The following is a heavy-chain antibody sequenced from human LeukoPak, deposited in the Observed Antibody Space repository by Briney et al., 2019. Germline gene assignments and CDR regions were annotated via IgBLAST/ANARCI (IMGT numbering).Heavy chain of an antibody. CDR2: IYYSGST. CDR1: GGSISIYY. V-gene: IGHV4-59*08. CDR3: ARYGSGSYFGGYFDY. J-gene: IGHJ4*02. Sequence: SETLSLTCTVAGGSISIYYWSWIRQPPGKGLEWIGYIYYSGSTNYNPSLKSRVTISVDTSKNQFSLKLSSVTAADTAVYYCARYGSGSYFGGYFDYWGQGTLVTVSS. D-gene: IGHD3-10*01.